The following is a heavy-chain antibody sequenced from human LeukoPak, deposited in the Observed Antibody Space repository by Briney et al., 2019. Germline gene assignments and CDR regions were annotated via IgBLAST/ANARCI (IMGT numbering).Heavy chain of an antibody. CDR2: ISAYNGNT. CDR3: ARDYCSSTSCLFDY. V-gene: IGHV1-18*01. CDR1: GYTFTSYG. J-gene: IGHJ4*02. Sequence: ASVKVSCKASGYTFTSYGISWVRQAPGQGLEWMGWISAYNGNTNYAQKLQGRVTMTTDTSTSTAYMELRSLRSDDTAVYCCARDYCSSTSCLFDYWGQGTLVTVSS. D-gene: IGHD2-2*01.